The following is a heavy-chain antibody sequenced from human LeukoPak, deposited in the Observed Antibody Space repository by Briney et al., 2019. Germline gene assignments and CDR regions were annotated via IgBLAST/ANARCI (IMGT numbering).Heavy chain of an antibody. D-gene: IGHD2-15*01. CDR3: AKATGFCSGGSCSTDAFDI. V-gene: IGHV3-23*01. J-gene: IGHJ3*02. CDR2: ISGSGGST. CDR1: GFTFSSYA. Sequence: GGSLRLSCAASGFTFSSYAMSWVRQAPGKGLEWVPAISGSGGSTYYADSVKGRFTISRDNSKNTLYLQMNSLRAEDTAVYYCAKATGFCSGGSCSTDAFDIWGQGTMVTVSS.